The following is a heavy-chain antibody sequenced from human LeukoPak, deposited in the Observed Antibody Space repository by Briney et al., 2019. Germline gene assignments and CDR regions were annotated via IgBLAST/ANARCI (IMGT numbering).Heavy chain of an antibody. CDR3: ARGGSDYGDYPGYFQH. J-gene: IGHJ1*01. CDR2: IIPIFGTA. CDR1: GGTYSSYA. Sequence: SVKVSCKASGGTYSSYAISWVRQAPGQGLERMGGIIPIFGTANYAQKFQGRVTITADESTSTAYMELSSLRSEDTAVYYCARGGSDYGDYPGYFQHWGQGTLVTVSS. V-gene: IGHV1-69*01. D-gene: IGHD4-17*01.